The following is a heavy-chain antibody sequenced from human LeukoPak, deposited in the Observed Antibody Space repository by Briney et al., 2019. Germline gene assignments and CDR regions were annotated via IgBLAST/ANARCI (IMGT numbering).Heavy chain of an antibody. CDR3: AKDIRVAAAGLDY. J-gene: IGHJ4*02. D-gene: IGHD6-13*01. V-gene: IGHV3-43*01. CDR1: GFTVSSNS. Sequence: GGSLRLSCTVSGFTVSSNSMSWVRQAPGKGLEWVSLISWDGGSTYYADSVKGRFTISRGNGKNSLYLQMNSLRTEDTAFYYCAKDIRVAAAGLDYWGQGTLVTVSS. CDR2: ISWDGGST.